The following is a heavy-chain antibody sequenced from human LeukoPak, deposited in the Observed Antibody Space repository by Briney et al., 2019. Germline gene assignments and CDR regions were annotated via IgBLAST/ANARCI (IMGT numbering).Heavy chain of an antibody. CDR1: GYIFTSYW. J-gene: IGHJ4*02. D-gene: IGHD2-8*02. Sequence: GESLNISCKCSGYIFTSYWIGWVRHMPGKGLEGMWIIYPGDSDTRYSPSFQGQVTISADKSISTAFLQWSSLKASGTAMYYCARLGYCTGTSCGRDDLYFDYWGQGTLVTVSS. CDR3: ARLGYCTGTSCGRDDLYFDY. CDR2: IYPGDSDT. V-gene: IGHV5-51*01.